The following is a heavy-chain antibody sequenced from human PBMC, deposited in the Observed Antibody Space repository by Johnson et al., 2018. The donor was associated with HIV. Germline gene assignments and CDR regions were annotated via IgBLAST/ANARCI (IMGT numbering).Heavy chain of an antibody. D-gene: IGHD5-24*01. CDR2: INSDGSST. V-gene: IGHV3-74*01. CDR3: ARGRWLQLQGAYDAFDI. Sequence: VQLVESGGGLVQPGGSLRLSCAASGFTFSSYWMHWVRQAPGKGLVLVSRINSDGSSTSYADSVKGRFTISRDNAKNTLYLQMNSLRAEDTAGYYCARGRWLQLQGAYDAFDIWGRGTMVTVSS. CDR1: GFTFSSYW. J-gene: IGHJ3*02.